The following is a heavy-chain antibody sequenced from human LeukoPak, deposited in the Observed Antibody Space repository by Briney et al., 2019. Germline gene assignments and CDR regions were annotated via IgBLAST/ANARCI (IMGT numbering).Heavy chain of an antibody. J-gene: IGHJ3*02. D-gene: IGHD3-10*01. V-gene: IGHV1-46*01. Sequence: ASVKVSCKASGYTFTSYYMHWVRQAPGQGLEWVGIINPSGGSTSYAQKFQGRVTMTRDTSTSTVYMELSSLRSEDTAVYYCARSRSKVNYGSGSMAFDIWGQGTMVTVSS. CDR1: GYTFTSYY. CDR2: INPSGGST. CDR3: ARSRSKVNYGSGSMAFDI.